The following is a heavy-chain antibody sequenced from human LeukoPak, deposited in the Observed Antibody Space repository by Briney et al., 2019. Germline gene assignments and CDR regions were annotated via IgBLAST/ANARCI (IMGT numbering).Heavy chain of an antibody. CDR3: AKDGDSSGWYGGY. CDR2: ISGSGGST. J-gene: IGHJ4*02. D-gene: IGHD6-19*01. CDR1: GLTFSSYA. V-gene: IGHV3-23*01. Sequence: GGSLRLSCAASGLTFSSYAMSWVRQAPGKGLEWVSAISGSGGSTYYADSVKGRFTISRDNSKNTLYLQMNSLRAEDTAAYYCAKDGDSSGWYGGYWGQGTLVTVSS.